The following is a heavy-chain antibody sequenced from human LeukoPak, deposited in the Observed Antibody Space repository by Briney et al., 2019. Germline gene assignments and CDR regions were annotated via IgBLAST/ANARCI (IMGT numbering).Heavy chain of an antibody. CDR3: ARQAPPHYYDSSDYYDY. D-gene: IGHD3-22*01. V-gene: IGHV4-4*09. CDR2: IYTSGST. CDR1: GGSISSYY. J-gene: IGHJ4*02. Sequence: SETLSLTCTVSGGSISSYYWSWIRQPPGKGLEWIGYIYTSGSTNYNPSLKSRVTISVDTSKNQFSLKLSSVTAADTAVYYCARQAPPHYYDSSDYYDYWGQGTLVTVSS.